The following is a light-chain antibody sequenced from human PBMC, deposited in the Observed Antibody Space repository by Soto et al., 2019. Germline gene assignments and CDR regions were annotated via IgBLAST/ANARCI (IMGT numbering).Light chain of an antibody. Sequence: QSALTQPPSASGSPGQSVTISCTGTSSDVGAYDYVSWYQQHPGKAPKLMIFEVSYRPSGVSNRFSGSKSGNTASLTISGLQPEDEADYYCTSFTSTNTWVFGGGTKLTVL. V-gene: IGLV2-14*01. CDR1: SSDVGAYDY. CDR2: EVS. CDR3: TSFTSTNTWV. J-gene: IGLJ3*02.